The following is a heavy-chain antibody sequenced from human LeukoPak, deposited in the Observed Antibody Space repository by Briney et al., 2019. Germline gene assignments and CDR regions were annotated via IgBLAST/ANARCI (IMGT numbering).Heavy chain of an antibody. D-gene: IGHD6-19*01. Sequence: PGGSLRLSCAASGFTFSSYAMSWVRQAPGKGLEWVSAISGSGGSTYYADSVKGRFTISRDNSKNTLYLQMNSLRAEDTAVYYCDASRAVAGMGDAFDIWGQGTMVTVPS. J-gene: IGHJ3*02. CDR2: ISGSGGST. CDR3: DASRAVAGMGDAFDI. V-gene: IGHV3-23*01. CDR1: GFTFSSYA.